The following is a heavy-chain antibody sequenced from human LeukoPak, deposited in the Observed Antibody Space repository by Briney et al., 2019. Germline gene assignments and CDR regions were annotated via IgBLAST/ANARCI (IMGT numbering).Heavy chain of an antibody. CDR3: ARVESSSSRPGLSFDY. CDR2: INPNSCGT. J-gene: IGHJ4*02. Sequence: ASVNVSCKASGYTFTGYYMHWVRQAPGQGLEGMGWINPNSCGTNYAQKLQGRVTMTRETSISTAYMELSRLRSDDTAVYYCARVESSSSRPGLSFDYWGQGILVTVSS. CDR1: GYTFTGYY. D-gene: IGHD6-6*01. V-gene: IGHV1-2*02.